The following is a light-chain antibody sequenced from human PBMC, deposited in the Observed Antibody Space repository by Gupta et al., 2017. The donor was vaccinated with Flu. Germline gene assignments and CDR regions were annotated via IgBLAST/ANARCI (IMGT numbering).Light chain of an antibody. CDR1: SNDIGSYKL. V-gene: IGLV2-23*01. CDR3: SSYASTGTLV. CDR2: EGT. Sequence: HSVLTQPVSVSGCPREWITTSCTGTSNDIGSYKLVSWFQQHPGKVPTLIIYEGTKRPSRISNRFSASKSGNTASLTISGLQAEDEADYYCSSYASTGTLVFGAGTKVTVL. J-gene: IGLJ2*01.